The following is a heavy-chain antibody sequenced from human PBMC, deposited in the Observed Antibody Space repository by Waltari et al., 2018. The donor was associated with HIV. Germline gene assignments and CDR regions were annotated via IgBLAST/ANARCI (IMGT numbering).Heavy chain of an antibody. CDR3: ARDGGYSYGSDH. CDR2: ISNSNSFI. D-gene: IGHD5-18*01. Sequence: EVQLVESGGDLVKPGGSLRTSCPASGFNFSSYGMNCVRQAPGKGLGWLSSISNSNSFIYYADSVKGRFTISRDNAKNSLYLQMNSLRAEDTAVYYCARDGGYSYGSDHWGQGTLVTVSS. CDR1: GFNFSSYG. V-gene: IGHV3-21*01. J-gene: IGHJ1*01.